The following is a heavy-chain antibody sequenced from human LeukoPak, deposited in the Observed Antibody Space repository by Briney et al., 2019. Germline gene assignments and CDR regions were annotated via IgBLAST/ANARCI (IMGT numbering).Heavy chain of an antibody. V-gene: IGHV3-74*01. CDR3: VRGALRDCSYTSCSRGNWFDP. CDR1: GFTFSSHW. J-gene: IGHJ5*02. Sequence: PGGSLRLSCAASGFTFSSHWMHWVRQAPEKGLVGVAHINADGSGTYYAASVKGRFTISTGNAKNTLYLQMHSLTAEDTAVYYCVRGALRDCSYTSCSRGNWFDPWGQGTLVTVSS. D-gene: IGHD2-2*01. CDR2: INADGSGT.